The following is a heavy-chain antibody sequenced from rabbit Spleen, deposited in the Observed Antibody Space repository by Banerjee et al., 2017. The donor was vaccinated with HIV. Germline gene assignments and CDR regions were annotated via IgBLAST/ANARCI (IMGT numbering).Heavy chain of an antibody. V-gene: IGHV1S45*01. CDR2: IAGSSSGFT. CDR3: ARDTGSSFSSYGMDL. D-gene: IGHD8-1*01. J-gene: IGHJ6*01. Sequence: QEQLVESGGGLVQPGGSLKLSRKASGFDFSSYGVSWVRQAPGKGLEWIACIAGSSSGFTYSATWTKGRFTCSKTSSTTVTLQMTSLTVADTATYFCARDTGSSFSSYGMDLWGPGTLVTVS. CDR1: GFDFSSYG.